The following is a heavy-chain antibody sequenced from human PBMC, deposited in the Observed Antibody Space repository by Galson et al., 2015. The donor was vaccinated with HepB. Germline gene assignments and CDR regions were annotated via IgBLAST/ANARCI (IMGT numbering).Heavy chain of an antibody. D-gene: IGHD2-2*01. Sequence: SLRLSCSASGFTFSSHSMNWVRQAPGKGLEWVSSIGSSSSYIYYADSVKGRFTISRDNAKNSLYLQMNSLRAEDTAVYYCARPYCSSTSCPLKDNYYYYMDVWGKGTTVTVSS. CDR3: ARPYCSSTSCPLKDNYYYYMDV. CDR2: IGSSSSYI. V-gene: IGHV3-21*01. J-gene: IGHJ6*03. CDR1: GFTFSSHS.